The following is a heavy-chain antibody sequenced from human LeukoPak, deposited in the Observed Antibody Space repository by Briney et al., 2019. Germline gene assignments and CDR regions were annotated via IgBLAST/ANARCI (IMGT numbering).Heavy chain of an antibody. Sequence: GGSLRLSCAASGFTFSSYWMSWVRQAPGKGLEWVAKMKQDGSEKYYVDSVKGRFTISRDNAKNSLYLQMDSLRAEDTAVYYCARESLWFGKLSRGAIDYWGQGTLVTVSS. V-gene: IGHV3-7*01. CDR2: MKQDGSEK. CDR3: ARESLWFGKLSRGAIDY. J-gene: IGHJ4*02. D-gene: IGHD3-10*01. CDR1: GFTFSSYW.